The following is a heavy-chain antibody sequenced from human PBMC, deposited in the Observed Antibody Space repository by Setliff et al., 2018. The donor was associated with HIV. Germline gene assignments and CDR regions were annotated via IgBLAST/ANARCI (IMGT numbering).Heavy chain of an antibody. V-gene: IGHV4-4*08. CDR1: GGSIGGYY. CDR3: ARPRLRGSGAFDI. D-gene: IGHD2-21*01. Sequence: SETLSLTCTVSGGSIGGYYWSWIRQPPGTGLEWLGCIYSGGSTNYNPSLESRVTISLDTSKNQFSLKLSSVTAADTAVYYCARPRLRGSGAFDIGGQGTMVTVSS. CDR2: IYSGGST. J-gene: IGHJ3*02.